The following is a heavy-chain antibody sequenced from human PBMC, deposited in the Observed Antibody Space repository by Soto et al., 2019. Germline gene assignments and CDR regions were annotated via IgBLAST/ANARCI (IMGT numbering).Heavy chain of an antibody. CDR3: ARDRARVRGVIITAWFDP. D-gene: IGHD3-10*01. Sequence: GGSLRLSCAASGFTFSSYGMHWVRQAPGKGLEWVAVIWYDGSNKYYADSVKGRFTISRDNPKNTLYLQMNSLRAEDTAVYYCARDRARVRGVIITAWFDPWGQGTLVTVSS. J-gene: IGHJ5*02. CDR2: IWYDGSNK. V-gene: IGHV3-33*01. CDR1: GFTFSSYG.